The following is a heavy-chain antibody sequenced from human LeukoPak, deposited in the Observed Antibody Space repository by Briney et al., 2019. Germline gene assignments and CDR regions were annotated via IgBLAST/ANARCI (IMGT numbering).Heavy chain of an antibody. D-gene: IGHD4-23*01. J-gene: IGHJ1*01. CDR1: GFTFSSYA. Sequence: GGSLRLSCAASGFTFSSYAMSWVRQAPGKGLEWVSRINSGGGSTNYADSVKGRFTISRDNAKNTLYLQMNSLRAEDTAVYYCAKAGVNCGKDQDYQHWGQGTLVTVSS. CDR3: AKAGVNCGKDQDYQH. V-gene: IGHV3-23*01. CDR2: INSGGGST.